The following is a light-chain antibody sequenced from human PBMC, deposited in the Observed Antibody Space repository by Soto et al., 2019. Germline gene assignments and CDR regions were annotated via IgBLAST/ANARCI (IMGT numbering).Light chain of an antibody. CDR2: TTN. J-gene: IGLJ1*01. V-gene: IGLV1-47*02. CDR3: ATWDDSLSGEV. Sequence: QSVLXQPPSASGTPGQRVTISCSGSSSNIGSNFVYWYQQLPGTAPKLIIYTTNQRPSGVPDRFSGSKSGTSASLAISGLHSEDEADYYCATWDDSLSGEVFGRGTKVTVL. CDR1: SSNIGSNF.